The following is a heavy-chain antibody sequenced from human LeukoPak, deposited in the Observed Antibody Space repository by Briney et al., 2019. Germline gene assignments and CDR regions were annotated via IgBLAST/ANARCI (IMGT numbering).Heavy chain of an antibody. D-gene: IGHD6-19*01. CDR1: GYTFTSYD. Sequence: ASVKVSCKASGYTFTSYDINWVRQATGQGLEWMGWMNPNSGNTGYAQKFQGRVTMTRNTSISTAYMELSSLRSEDTAVYYCARGPSGSADFQHWGQGTLVTVSS. J-gene: IGHJ1*01. CDR2: MNPNSGNT. V-gene: IGHV1-8*01. CDR3: ARGPSGSADFQH.